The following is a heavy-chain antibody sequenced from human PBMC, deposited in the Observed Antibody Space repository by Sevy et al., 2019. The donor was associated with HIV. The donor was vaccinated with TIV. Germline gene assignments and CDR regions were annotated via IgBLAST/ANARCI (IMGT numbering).Heavy chain of an antibody. Sequence: GGSLRLSCAASGFTFSSFGMHRVRQVPGKGLEWVSFISYDGSDKRYVDSVKGRFTISRDSSKNTLYLQTNSLRGGDTAVYYCAKDGPPYYTSGSYMYYFDYWGQGALVTVSS. CDR2: ISYDGSDK. CDR3: AKDGPPYYTSGSYMYYFDY. CDR1: GFTFSSFG. J-gene: IGHJ4*02. D-gene: IGHD3-10*01. V-gene: IGHV3-30*18.